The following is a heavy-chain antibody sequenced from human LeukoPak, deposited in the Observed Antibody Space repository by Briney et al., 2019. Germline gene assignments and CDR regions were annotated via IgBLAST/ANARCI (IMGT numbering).Heavy chain of an antibody. Sequence: ASVKVSYKASGYTFTSYGISWVRQAPGQGLEWMGWISAYNGNTNYAQKLQGRVTMTTDTSTSTAYMELRSLRSDDTAVYYCARDDPRGIAVGGLFDYWGQGTLVTVSS. D-gene: IGHD6-19*01. J-gene: IGHJ4*02. CDR1: GYTFTSYG. V-gene: IGHV1-18*01. CDR3: ARDDPRGIAVGGLFDY. CDR2: ISAYNGNT.